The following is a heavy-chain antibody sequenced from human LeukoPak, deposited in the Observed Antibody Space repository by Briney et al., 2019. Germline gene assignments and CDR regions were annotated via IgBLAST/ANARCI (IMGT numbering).Heavy chain of an antibody. CDR2: FYYSGST. Sequence: PSETLSLTCTVSGGSISSSSYYWDWVRQPPGKGLEWIGSFYYSGSTYYNPSLKSRVTISVDTSGDQFSLKLSSVTAADTAVYYCASRVRNGGGHDYWGQGTLVIVSS. D-gene: IGHD3-16*01. CDR3: ASRVRNGGGHDY. J-gene: IGHJ4*02. V-gene: IGHV4-39*01. CDR1: GGSISSSSYY.